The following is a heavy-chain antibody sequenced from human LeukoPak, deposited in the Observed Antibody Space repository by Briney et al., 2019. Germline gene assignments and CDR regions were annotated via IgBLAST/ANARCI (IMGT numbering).Heavy chain of an antibody. Sequence: GASVKVSCKASGYTFTGNFIHWVRQAPGQGLEWVGLINPKSGDTTYARRFQGRLTLTRDTSIRTAFMELGSLGSDDTAVYYCVRGGIEVPAFDIWGRGTMVTVSS. CDR2: INPKSGDT. CDR3: VRGGIEVPAFDI. CDR1: GYTFTGNF. V-gene: IGHV1-2*02. J-gene: IGHJ3*02. D-gene: IGHD1-26*01.